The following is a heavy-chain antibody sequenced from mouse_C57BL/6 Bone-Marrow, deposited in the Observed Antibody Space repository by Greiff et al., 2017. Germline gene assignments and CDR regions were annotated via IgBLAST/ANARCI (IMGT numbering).Heavy chain of an antibody. Sequence: VQLQQPGAELVRPGSSVKLSCKASGYTFTSYWMHWVKQRPIQGLEWIGNIDPSDSETHYNQKFKDKATLTVDKSSSTAYMQLSSLTSEDSAVYYCARNRVATEGYFDVWGTGTTVTVSS. CDR2: IDPSDSET. J-gene: IGHJ1*03. D-gene: IGHD1-1*02. CDR1: GYTFTSYW. V-gene: IGHV1-52*01. CDR3: ARNRVATEGYFDV.